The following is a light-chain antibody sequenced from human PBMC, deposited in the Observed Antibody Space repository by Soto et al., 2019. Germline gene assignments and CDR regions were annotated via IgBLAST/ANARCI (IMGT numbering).Light chain of an antibody. CDR1: QSVGSS. CDR3: QQRTNWPLT. V-gene: IGKV3-11*01. J-gene: IGKJ4*01. Sequence: EIVLTQPPATLSLSPGERATLSCRASQSVGSSLAWYQQKPGQAPRLLIYDASTRATGIPARFSGSGSGTDFTLTISSLEPEDFAVYYCQQRTNWPLTFGGGTKVEIK. CDR2: DAS.